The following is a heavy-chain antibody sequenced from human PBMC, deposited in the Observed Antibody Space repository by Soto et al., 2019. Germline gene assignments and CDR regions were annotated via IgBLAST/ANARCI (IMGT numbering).Heavy chain of an antibody. V-gene: IGHV3-30-3*01. CDR3: ARDQDYGDFGPFDY. CDR2: ISYDGSNK. J-gene: IGHJ4*02. D-gene: IGHD4-17*01. CDR1: GFTFSSYA. Sequence: GGSLRLSCAASGFTFSSYAMHWVRQAPGKGLEWVAVISYDGSNKYYADSVKGRFTISRDNSKNTLYLQMNSLRAEDTAVYYCARDQDYGDFGPFDYWGQGTLVTVSS.